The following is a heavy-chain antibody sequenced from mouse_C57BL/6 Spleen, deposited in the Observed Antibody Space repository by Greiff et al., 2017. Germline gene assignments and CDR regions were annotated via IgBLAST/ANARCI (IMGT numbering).Heavy chain of an antibody. V-gene: IGHV5-17*01. D-gene: IGHD2-3*01. J-gene: IGHJ3*01. Sequence: VMLVESGGGLVKPGGSLKLSCAASGFTFRDYGMHWVRQAPEKGLEWVAYISSGSSTIDYADTVKGRFTISRDNAKNTLFLQMTSLRSEDTAMYYCARDDGYSWFAYWGQGTLVTVSA. CDR2: ISSGSSTI. CDR1: GFTFRDYG. CDR3: ARDDGYSWFAY.